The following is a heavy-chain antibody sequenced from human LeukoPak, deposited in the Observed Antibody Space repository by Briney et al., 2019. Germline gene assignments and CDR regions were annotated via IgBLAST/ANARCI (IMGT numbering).Heavy chain of an antibody. D-gene: IGHD3-16*02. Sequence: GGSLRLSCVTSGFTFSSYWMSWVRQAPGKGLEWVANIKQDGSEKYYVDSVKGRFTISRDNAKNSLYLQMNSLRAEDTAVYYCASSTYYDYVWGSYRYDYWGQGTLVTVSS. CDR2: IKQDGSEK. V-gene: IGHV3-7*01. CDR1: GFTFSSYW. CDR3: ASSTYYDYVWGSYRYDY. J-gene: IGHJ4*02.